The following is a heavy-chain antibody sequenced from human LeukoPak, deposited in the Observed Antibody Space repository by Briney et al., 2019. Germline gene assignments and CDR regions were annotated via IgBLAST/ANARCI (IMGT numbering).Heavy chain of an antibody. CDR3: AKAPVTTCRGAFCYPFDY. CDR1: GFTFSSYE. CDR2: ISSSGSTI. D-gene: IGHD2-15*01. Sequence: PGGSLRLSCAASGFTFSSYEMNWVRQGPGKGLEGVSYISSSGSTIYYADSVKGRFTISRDSSKNTLFLQMNRLRPEDAAVYYCAKAPVTTCRGAFCYPFDYWGLGTLVTVSS. J-gene: IGHJ4*02. V-gene: IGHV3-48*03.